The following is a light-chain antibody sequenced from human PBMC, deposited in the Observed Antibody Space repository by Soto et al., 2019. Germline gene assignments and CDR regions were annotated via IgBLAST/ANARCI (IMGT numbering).Light chain of an antibody. CDR2: AAS. J-gene: IGKJ4*01. Sequence: EIVLTQSPDTLSVSPGERATLSCRASQSVGSNLAWYQQKPGQAPRLLIFAASTRATGIPARFSGSGSGTEFNLTISSLQSEDFVVYYCQQYNNWVTFGGGTKVDLK. CDR3: QQYNNWVT. V-gene: IGKV3D-15*01. CDR1: QSVGSN.